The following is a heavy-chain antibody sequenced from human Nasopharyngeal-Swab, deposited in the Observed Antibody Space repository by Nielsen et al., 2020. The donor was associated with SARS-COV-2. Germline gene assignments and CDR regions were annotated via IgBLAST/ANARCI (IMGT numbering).Heavy chain of an antibody. V-gene: IGHV3-66*04. CDR3: ARHFLAAGHLLGIAVAGTNWFDP. J-gene: IGHJ5*02. D-gene: IGHD6-19*01. CDR2: IYSGGST. Sequence: GESLKISCAASGFTVSSNYMSWVRQAPGKGLEWVSVIYSGGSTYYADSVKGRFTISRDNSKNTLYLQMNSLRAEDTAVYYCARHFLAAGHLLGIAVAGTNWFDPWGQGTLVTVSS. CDR1: GFTVSSNY.